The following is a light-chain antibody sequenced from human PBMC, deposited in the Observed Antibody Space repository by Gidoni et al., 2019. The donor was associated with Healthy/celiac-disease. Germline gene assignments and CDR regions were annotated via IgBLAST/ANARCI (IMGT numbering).Light chain of an antibody. CDR3: QQRSNWLT. CDR2: DAS. CDR1: QSFSSY. V-gene: IGKV3-11*01. Sequence: VLTQSPATLSLSPGERSTLSCRASQSFSSYLAWYQQKPGQAPRLLIYDASNRATGIPARFSGSGSGTDFTLTISSLEPEDFAVYYCQQRSNWLTFGGGTKVEIK. J-gene: IGKJ4*01.